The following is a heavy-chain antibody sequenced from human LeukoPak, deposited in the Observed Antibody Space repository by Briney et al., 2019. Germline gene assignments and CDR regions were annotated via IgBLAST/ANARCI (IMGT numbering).Heavy chain of an antibody. V-gene: IGHV3-30*04. CDR2: ISYDGSNE. J-gene: IGHJ5*02. CDR1: GFTFSSYV. CDR3: ARELVYEGINWFDP. Sequence: GGPLRLSCAASGFTFSSYVMHWVRQAPGKGLEWVAIISYDGSNEYYADSVKGRFTISRDNSKNTLYLQMNSLRAADTAVYYCARELVYEGINWFDPWGERTLVTVSS. D-gene: IGHD1-14*01.